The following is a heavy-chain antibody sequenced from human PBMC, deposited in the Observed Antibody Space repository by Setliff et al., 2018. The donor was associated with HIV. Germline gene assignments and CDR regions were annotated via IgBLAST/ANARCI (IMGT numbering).Heavy chain of an antibody. V-gene: IGHV1-2*02. Sequence: GASVKVSCKASGYTFIGYYMHWVRQAPGQGLEWMGWINLNSGDTKYAQDFHGRVTFTRDTSTSTAYMELSSLRSDDRAIYYCAKTKGFGDGWFDPWGQGTLVTVLL. CDR1: GYTFIGYY. D-gene: IGHD3-10*01. CDR2: INLNSGDT. CDR3: AKTKGFGDGWFDP. J-gene: IGHJ5*02.